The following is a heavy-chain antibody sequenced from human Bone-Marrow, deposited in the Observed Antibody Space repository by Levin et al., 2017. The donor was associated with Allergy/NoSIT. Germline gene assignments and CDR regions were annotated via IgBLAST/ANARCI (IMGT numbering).Heavy chain of an antibody. CDR2: INSDGSST. Sequence: GGSLRLSCAASGFTFSSYWMHWVRQAPGKGLVWVSRINSDGSSTSYADSVKGRFTISRDNAKNTLYLQMNSLRAEDTAVYYCARDYYYGSGSYYTPNWEGMDGWGQGTTVTVSS. D-gene: IGHD3-10*01. J-gene: IGHJ6*02. V-gene: IGHV3-74*01. CDR1: GFTFSSYW. CDR3: ARDYYYGSGSYYTPNWEGMDG.